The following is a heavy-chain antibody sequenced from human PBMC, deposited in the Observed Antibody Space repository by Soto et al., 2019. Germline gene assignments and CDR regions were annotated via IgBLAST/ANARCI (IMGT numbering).Heavy chain of an antibody. CDR3: AKGSGSYPDLNWFDP. D-gene: IGHD3-10*01. CDR2: IYYSGST. J-gene: IGHJ5*02. V-gene: IGHV4-31*03. Sequence: SETLSLTCTVSGGSISSGGYYWSWIRQHPGKGLEWIGYIYYSGSTYYNPSLKSRVTISVDTSKNQFSLKLSSVTAADTAVYYCAKGSGSYPDLNWFDPWGQGTLVTVSS. CDR1: GGSISSGGYY.